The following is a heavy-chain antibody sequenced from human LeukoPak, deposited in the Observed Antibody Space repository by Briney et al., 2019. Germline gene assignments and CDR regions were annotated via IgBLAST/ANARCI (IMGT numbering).Heavy chain of an antibody. J-gene: IGHJ3*02. Sequence: GASVKVSCKVSGYTLTELSMHWVRQAPGKGLEWMGGFDPEDGETIYAQKLQGRVTMTTDTSTSTAYMELRSLRSDDTAVYYCASCARGGSCYDDAFDIWGQGTMVTVSS. V-gene: IGHV1-24*01. CDR1: GYTLTELS. CDR3: ASCARGGSCYDDAFDI. D-gene: IGHD2-15*01. CDR2: FDPEDGET.